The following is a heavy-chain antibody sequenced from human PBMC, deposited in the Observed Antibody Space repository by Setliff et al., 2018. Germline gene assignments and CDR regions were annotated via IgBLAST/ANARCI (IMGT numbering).Heavy chain of an antibody. CDR2: TIPIFGST. V-gene: IGHV1-69*05. Sequence: RASVKVSCKASGGTFSSYGINWVRQAPGQGLEWMGGTIPIFGSTNYAQKFQDRVTIITDESTSTAYMELRSLRTEDTAVYYCAREGVDTRSSTDYRYYMDVWGKGTTVTVSS. J-gene: IGHJ6*03. D-gene: IGHD5-18*01. CDR1: GGTFSSYG. CDR3: AREGVDTRSSTDYRYYMDV.